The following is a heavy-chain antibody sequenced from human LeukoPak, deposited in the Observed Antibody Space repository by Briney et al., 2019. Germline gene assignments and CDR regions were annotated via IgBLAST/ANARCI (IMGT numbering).Heavy chain of an antibody. J-gene: IGHJ4*02. V-gene: IGHV3-23*01. D-gene: IGHD2-21*02. CDR1: GFIVNSNY. CDR3: AKSDWDLFYDY. CDR2: ISGSGGST. Sequence: GGSLRLSCAASGFIVNSNYMSWVRQAPGKGLEWVSAISGSGGSTYYADSVKGRFTISRDNSKNTLYLQMNSLRAEDTAVYYCAKSDWDLFYDYWGQGTLVTVSS.